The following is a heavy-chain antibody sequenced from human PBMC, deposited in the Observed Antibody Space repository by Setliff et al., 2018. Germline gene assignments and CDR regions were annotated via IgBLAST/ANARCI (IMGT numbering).Heavy chain of an antibody. CDR2: ISSNGGST. Sequence: LRLSCAASGFSFSSYAMHWVRQAPGKGLEYVSAISSNGGSTYYANSVKGRFTISRDNSKNTLYLQMGSLRAEDMAVYYCARGRIPRIFGVALNWFDPWGQGTLVTVSS. CDR3: ARGRIPRIFGVALNWFDP. J-gene: IGHJ5*02. CDR1: GFSFSSYA. V-gene: IGHV3-64*01. D-gene: IGHD3-3*02.